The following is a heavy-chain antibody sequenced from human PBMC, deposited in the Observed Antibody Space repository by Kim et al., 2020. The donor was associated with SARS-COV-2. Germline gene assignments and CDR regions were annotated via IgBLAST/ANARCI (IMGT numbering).Heavy chain of an antibody. CDR3: ARSPPGGSYYGRFDH. CDR2: IYYSGST. V-gene: IGHV4-39*01. J-gene: IGHJ5*02. D-gene: IGHD1-26*01. CDR1: GGSISSSSYY. Sequence: SETLSLTCTVSGGSISSSSYYWGWLRQPPGKGLEWLGSIYYSGSTHYNPSLKSRVTISVDTSKNQFSLKLSSMTAADTAVYYCARSPPGGSYYGRFDHWGQGTLVTVSS.